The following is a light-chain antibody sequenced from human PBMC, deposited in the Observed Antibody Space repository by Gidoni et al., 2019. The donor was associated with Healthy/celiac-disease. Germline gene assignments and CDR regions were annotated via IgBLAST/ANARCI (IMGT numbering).Light chain of an antibody. V-gene: IGKV3-20*01. CDR1: QLVSSSY. Sequence: EIVLTQSPGTLSLSTGERATLSCSASQLVSSSYLAWYQQKPGQAPRLLTYGASSRATGIPDRFSGSGSGTDFTLTISRLEPEDFAVYYCQQYGSSPTFGPGTKVDIK. J-gene: IGKJ3*01. CDR3: QQYGSSPT. CDR2: GAS.